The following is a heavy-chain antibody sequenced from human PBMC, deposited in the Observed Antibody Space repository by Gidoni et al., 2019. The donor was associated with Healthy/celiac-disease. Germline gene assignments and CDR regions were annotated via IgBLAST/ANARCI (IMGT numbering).Heavy chain of an antibody. CDR2: IYYSGST. CDR1: GGSISSGGYY. V-gene: IGHV4-31*03. D-gene: IGHD3-9*01. J-gene: IGHJ4*02. CDR3: ARSSKDILTGYLFDY. Sequence: QVQLQESGPGLVKPSQTLSLTCTVSGGSISSGGYYWSWSRQHPGKGLEWIGYIYYSGSTYYNPSLKSRVTISVDTSKNQFSLKLSSVTAADTAVYYCARSSKDILTGYLFDYWGQGTLVTVSS.